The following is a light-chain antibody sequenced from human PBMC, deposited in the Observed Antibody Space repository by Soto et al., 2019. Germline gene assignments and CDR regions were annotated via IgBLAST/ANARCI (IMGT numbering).Light chain of an antibody. V-gene: IGKV3-15*01. CDR2: GAS. CDR1: QSVSSN. J-gene: IGKJ2*01. CDR3: QQYNNSPPFT. Sequence: EIVMTQSPATLSVSPGERATLSCRASQSVSSNLAWYQQNPGQAPRLLIYGASTRATGIPARFSGSGSGTDFTLTISSLQSEDFAVYYCQQYNNSPPFTFGQGTKLEIK.